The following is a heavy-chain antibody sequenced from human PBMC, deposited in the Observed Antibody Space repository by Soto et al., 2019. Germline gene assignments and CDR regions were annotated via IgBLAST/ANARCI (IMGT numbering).Heavy chain of an antibody. CDR1: GGSVRSGEQY. Sequence: QLQLQESGPGLMKPSQTLSLTCTVSGGSVRSGEQYWTWIRQPPGKGLEWIGFVHYSGSTYYNPSLKIRVSMTVERSRTRFSSNLQTLTAADTAVYYSPRARYGYCLRGVYYSPYDVASWGPGALVSFSS. CDR2: VHYSGST. D-gene: IGHD2-2*03. CDR3: PRARYGYCLRGVYYSPYDVAS. V-gene: IGHV4-30-4*01. J-gene: IGHJ5*01.